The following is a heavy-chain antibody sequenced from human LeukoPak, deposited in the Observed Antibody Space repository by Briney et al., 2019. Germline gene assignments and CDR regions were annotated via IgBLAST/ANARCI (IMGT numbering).Heavy chain of an antibody. V-gene: IGHV3-48*03. D-gene: IGHD1-26*01. J-gene: IGHJ4*02. Sequence: PGGSLRLSCVASGFTFCSYEVNWVRQAPGKGLEWVSYISTSGDSMYYADSVKGRFTISRDNVKNSLFLQMNSLRAEDTAVYYCARGSGFVFDYWGQGTLVTVSA. CDR1: GFTFCSYE. CDR2: ISTSGDSM. CDR3: ARGSGFVFDY.